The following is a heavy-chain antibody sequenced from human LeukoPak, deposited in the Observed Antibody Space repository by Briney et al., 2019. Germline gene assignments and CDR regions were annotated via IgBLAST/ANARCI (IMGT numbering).Heavy chain of an antibody. V-gene: IGHV4-59*08. Sequence: SETLSLTCSVSGDSNSLYYWSWIRQPPGKALEWIGYISYSGSANSNPSLKSRVTISVDTSKNQFSLRLSSVTAADTAVYYCARRPSGYALSWLDPWGQGTLVTVSS. D-gene: IGHD3-3*01. J-gene: IGHJ5*02. CDR2: ISYSGSA. CDR1: GDSNSLYY. CDR3: ARRPSGYALSWLDP.